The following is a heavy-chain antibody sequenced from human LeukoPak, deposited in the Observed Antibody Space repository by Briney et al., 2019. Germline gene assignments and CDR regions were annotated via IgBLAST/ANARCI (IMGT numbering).Heavy chain of an antibody. Sequence: GASVKVSCKASGYTFTSYDINWVRQATGQGLEWMGWMNPKSGNTGYAQKFQGRVTITRNTSISTAYMEVSSLRYEDAAVYYCARRAVDNSYYYMDVWGKGTTVTVSS. D-gene: IGHD6-19*01. V-gene: IGHV1-8*03. CDR1: GYTFTSYD. CDR2: MNPKSGNT. CDR3: ARRAVDNSYYYMDV. J-gene: IGHJ6*03.